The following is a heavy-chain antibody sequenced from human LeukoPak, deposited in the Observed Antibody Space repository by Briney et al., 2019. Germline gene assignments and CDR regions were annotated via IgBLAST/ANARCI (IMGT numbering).Heavy chain of an antibody. CDR1: DYTFTGYY. V-gene: IGHV1-2*02. D-gene: IGHD1-26*01. Sequence: GASVKVSCKASDYTFTGYYLHWARQAPGQGLEWMGWINPNSGGTNYAQDFHGRVTMTRDTSISTAYMELSRLRSDDTAVYYCARAGDNGNLAWGQGTLVTVSS. CDR3: ARAGDNGNLA. CDR2: INPNSGGT. J-gene: IGHJ5*02.